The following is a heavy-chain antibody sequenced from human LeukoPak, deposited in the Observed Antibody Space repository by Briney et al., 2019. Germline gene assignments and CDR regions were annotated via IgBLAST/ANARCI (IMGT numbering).Heavy chain of an antibody. J-gene: IGHJ5*02. V-gene: IGHV3-15*01. CDR2: IKSKTDGGTT. CDR1: GFTFSSYS. CDR3: TTDGVDYWFDP. D-gene: IGHD2-15*01. Sequence: GGSLRLSCAASGFTFSSYSMSWVRQAPGKGLEWVGRIKSKTDGGTTDYAAPVKGRFTISRDDSKNTLYLQMNSLKTEDTAVYYCTTDGVDYWFDPWGQGTLVTVSS.